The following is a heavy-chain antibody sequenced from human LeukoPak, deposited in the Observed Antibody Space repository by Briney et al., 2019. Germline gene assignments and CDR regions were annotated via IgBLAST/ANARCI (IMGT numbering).Heavy chain of an antibody. CDR2: ISSSGSTI. Sequence: PGGSLRLSCAASGFTFSSYEMNWVRQAPGKGLEWVSYISSSGSTIYYADSVKGRFTISRDNAKNSLYLQMNSLRAEDTPVYYCARDFMITFGGATPFDYWGQGTLVTVSS. CDR3: ARDFMITFGGATPFDY. CDR1: GFTFSSYE. V-gene: IGHV3-48*03. D-gene: IGHD3-16*01. J-gene: IGHJ4*02.